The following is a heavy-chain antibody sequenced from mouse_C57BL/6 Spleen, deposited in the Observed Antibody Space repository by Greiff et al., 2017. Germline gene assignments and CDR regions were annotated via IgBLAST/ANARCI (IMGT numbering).Heavy chain of an antibody. D-gene: IGHD1-1*01. CDR3: ARAPIYYYGSSHWYFDV. CDR1: GYTFTDHT. Sequence: QVHVKQSDAELVKPGASVKISCKVSGYTFTDHTIHWMKQRPEQGLEWIGYIYPRDGSTKYNEKFKGKATLTADKSSSTAYMQLNSLTSEDSAVXFCARAPIYYYGSSHWYFDVWGTGTTVTVSS. V-gene: IGHV1-78*01. J-gene: IGHJ1*03. CDR2: IYPRDGST.